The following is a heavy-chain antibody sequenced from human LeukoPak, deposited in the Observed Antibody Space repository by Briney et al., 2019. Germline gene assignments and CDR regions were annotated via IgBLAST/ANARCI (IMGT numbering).Heavy chain of an antibody. CDR1: GGSFSGYY. J-gene: IGHJ4*02. Sequence: SETLSLTCAVYGGSFSGYYWSWIRQPPGKGLEWIGEINHSGSTNYNPSLKSRVTISVDTSKNQFSLKLSSGTAADTAVYYCARGKGHDRIGYSSSFSWYDYWGQGTLVTVSS. CDR3: ARGKGHDRIGYSSSFSWYDY. D-gene: IGHD6-13*01. CDR2: INHSGST. V-gene: IGHV4-34*01.